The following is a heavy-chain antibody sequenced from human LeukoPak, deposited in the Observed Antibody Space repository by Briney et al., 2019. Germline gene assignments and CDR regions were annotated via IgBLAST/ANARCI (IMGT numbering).Heavy chain of an antibody. J-gene: IGHJ5*02. CDR2: IHHDGSNK. CDR1: GFTFSSYG. D-gene: IGHD3-16*01. CDR3: AKGDKMLTWRRTYNRFDP. Sequence: PGGSLRLYCAASGFTFSSYGMHWVRQAPGKGLDWVAFIHHDGSNKYYADYVRGRFTISRDNYKNALYLQMNSLRAEDTAVYFCAKGDKMLTWRRTYNRFDPWGQGTLVTVSS. V-gene: IGHV3-30*02.